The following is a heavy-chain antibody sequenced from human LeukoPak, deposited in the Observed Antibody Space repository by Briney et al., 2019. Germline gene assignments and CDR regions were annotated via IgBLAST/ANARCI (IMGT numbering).Heavy chain of an antibody. Sequence: GGSLRLSCAGSGFPFSSDAMNWVRQAPGKGLEWVASISGSTGSTQYADSVKGRFTVSRDNSKNTLYLQMNSLRADDTAVYYCAKDGGLWVSAHWGDSWGRGTLVTVSS. D-gene: IGHD7-27*01. CDR3: AKDGGLWVSAHWGDS. CDR2: ISGSTGST. V-gene: IGHV3-23*01. CDR1: GFPFSSDA. J-gene: IGHJ4*02.